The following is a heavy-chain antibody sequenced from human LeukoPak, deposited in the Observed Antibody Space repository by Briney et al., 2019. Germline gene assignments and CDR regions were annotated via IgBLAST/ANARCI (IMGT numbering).Heavy chain of an antibody. CDR2: IYSGGST. V-gene: IGHV3-66*02. CDR3: ARDTNFERDYYYMDV. Sequence: PGGSLRLSCAASGFTVSSNYMSWVRQPPGKGLEWVSVIYSGGSTYYADSVKGRFTISRDNSKNTLYLQMNSLRAEDTAVYYCARDTNFERDYYYMDVWGKGTTVTVSS. J-gene: IGHJ6*03. CDR1: GFTVSSNY.